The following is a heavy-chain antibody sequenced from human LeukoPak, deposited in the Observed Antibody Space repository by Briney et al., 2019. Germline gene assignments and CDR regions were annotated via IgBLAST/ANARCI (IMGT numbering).Heavy chain of an antibody. CDR3: ASPRDSGSYYYFDY. Sequence: PGGSLRLSCAASGFTFSSYAMHWVRQAPGKGLEWVAVISYDGSNKYYADSVKGRFTISRDNSKNTLYLQMNSLRAEDTAVYYCASPRDSGSYYYFDYWGQGTLVTVSS. D-gene: IGHD1-26*01. CDR2: ISYDGSNK. V-gene: IGHV3-30-3*01. J-gene: IGHJ4*02. CDR1: GFTFSSYA.